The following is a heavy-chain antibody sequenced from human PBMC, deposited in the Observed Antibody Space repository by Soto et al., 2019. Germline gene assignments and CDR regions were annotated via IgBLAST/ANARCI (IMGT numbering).Heavy chain of an antibody. D-gene: IGHD3-3*01. V-gene: IGHV1-69*13. J-gene: IGHJ6*02. Sequence: GASVKVSCKASGGTFSSYAISWVRQAPGQGLERMGGIIPIFGTANYAQKFQGRVTITADESTSTAYMELSSLRSDDTAVYYCARDVPSFSTIFGVSRPGMDVWGQGTTVTVSS. CDR3: ARDVPSFSTIFGVSRPGMDV. CDR1: GGTFSSYA. CDR2: IIPIFGTA.